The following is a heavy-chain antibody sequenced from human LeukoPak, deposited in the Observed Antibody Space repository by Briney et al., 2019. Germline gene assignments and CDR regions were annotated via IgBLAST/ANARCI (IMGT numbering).Heavy chain of an antibody. CDR1: GFTFSSYG. CDR3: AKSQTYYYDSSGYASP. CDR2: IRYDGSNK. V-gene: IGHV3-30*02. J-gene: IGHJ5*02. D-gene: IGHD3-22*01. Sequence: PGGSLRLSCAASGFTFSSYGMHWVRQAPGKGLEWVAFIRYDGSNKYYADSVKGRFTISRDNSKNTLYLQMNSLRAEDTAVYYCAKSQTYYYDSSGYASPWGQGTLVTVSS.